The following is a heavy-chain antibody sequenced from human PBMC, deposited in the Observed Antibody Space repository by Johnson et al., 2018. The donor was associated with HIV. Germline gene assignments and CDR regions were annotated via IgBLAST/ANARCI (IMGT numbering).Heavy chain of an antibody. J-gene: IGHJ3*02. CDR1: GLTFSSYC. CDR3: ARDQAYRSSWAFSFDI. V-gene: IGHV3-33*01. D-gene: IGHD6-13*01. Sequence: MHLVESGGGVVQPGTSLRLSCAASGLTFSSYCIHWVRQAPGKGLEWVAFIWHDGRDVYYADSVKGRFTVSRDNSKNAVYLQMNSLRSDDTAVYFCARDQAYRSSWAFSFDIWGQGTMVIVSS. CDR2: IWHDGRDV.